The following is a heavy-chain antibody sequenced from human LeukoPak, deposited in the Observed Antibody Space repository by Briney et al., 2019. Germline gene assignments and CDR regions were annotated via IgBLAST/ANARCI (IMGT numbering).Heavy chain of an antibody. V-gene: IGHV4-34*01. J-gene: IGHJ5*02. CDR3: ARRPSYYYGSGSYWRGWFDP. D-gene: IGHD3-10*01. Sequence: PSETLSLTCAVYGGSFSGYYWSWIRQPLGKGLEWIGEINHSGSTNYNPSLKSRVTISVDTSKNQFSLKLSSVTAADTAVYYCARRPSYYYGSGSYWRGWFDPWGQGTLVTVSS. CDR2: INHSGST. CDR1: GGSFSGYY.